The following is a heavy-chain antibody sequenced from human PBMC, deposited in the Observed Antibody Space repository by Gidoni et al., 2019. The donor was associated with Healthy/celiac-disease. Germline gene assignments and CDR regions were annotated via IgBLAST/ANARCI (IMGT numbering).Heavy chain of an antibody. J-gene: IGHJ5*02. CDR1: GFTFSSYS. CDR2: ISSSSSTI. CDR3: ARARAPYSSSSSRFHWFDP. D-gene: IGHD6-6*01. V-gene: IGHV3-48*02. Sequence: EVQLVESGGGLVQLGGSLRLSCAASGFTFSSYSMNWVRQAPGKGLEWVSYISSSSSTIYYADSVKGRFTISRDNAKNSLYLQMNSLRDEDTAVYYCARARAPYSSSSSRFHWFDPWGQGTLVTVSS.